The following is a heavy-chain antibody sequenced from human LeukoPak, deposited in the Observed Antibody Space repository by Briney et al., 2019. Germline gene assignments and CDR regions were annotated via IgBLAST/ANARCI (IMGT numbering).Heavy chain of an antibody. CDR1: GFTVSSNY. Sequence: PGGSLRLSCAASGFTVSSNYMSWVRQAPGKGLEWVSVIYSGGSTYYADSVKGRFTISRDNSKNTLYLQMNSLRAEDTAVYYCARDKRAGGWYGDFDCWGQGTLVTVSS. CDR2: IYSGGST. D-gene: IGHD6-19*01. V-gene: IGHV3-53*01. CDR3: ARDKRAGGWYGDFDC. J-gene: IGHJ4*02.